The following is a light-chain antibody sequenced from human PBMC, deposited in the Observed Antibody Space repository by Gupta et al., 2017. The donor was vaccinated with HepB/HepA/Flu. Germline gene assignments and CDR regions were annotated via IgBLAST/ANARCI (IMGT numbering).Light chain of an antibody. Sequence: DIQMTQSPSSLSASVGETVTITCRASQGINNDLAWFQQKPGEAPKSLIHGASSLQSGVPSRFSSSGFGTDFTLTISSLQPEDFATYYCHQYKSYPLTLGGGTKVEI. J-gene: IGKJ4*01. CDR1: QGINND. V-gene: IGKV1-16*01. CDR2: GAS. CDR3: HQYKSYPLT.